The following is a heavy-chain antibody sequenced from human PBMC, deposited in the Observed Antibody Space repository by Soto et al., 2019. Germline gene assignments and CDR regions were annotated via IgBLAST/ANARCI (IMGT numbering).Heavy chain of an antibody. V-gene: IGHV3-23*01. D-gene: IGHD3-22*01. Sequence: PGGSLRLSCAASGFTFSSYAMSWVRQAPGKGLELVSAISGSGGSTYYADSVKGRFTISRDNSKNTLYLQMNSLRAEDTAVYYCAKGVRIVRGSSGYYSPLYWGQGTLVTVSS. CDR2: ISGSGGST. CDR1: GFTFSSYA. J-gene: IGHJ4*02. CDR3: AKGVRIVRGSSGYYSPLY.